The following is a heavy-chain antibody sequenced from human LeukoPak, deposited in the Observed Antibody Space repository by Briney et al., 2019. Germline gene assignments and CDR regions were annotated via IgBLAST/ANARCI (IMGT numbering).Heavy chain of an antibody. J-gene: IGHJ4*02. Sequence: GSLRLSXAXSGFTFXSYAMSWVRQAPGKGLEWVSGISGSGGTTYYADSVKGRFTISRDNSKNTLYLQMNSLRAEDTAIYYCVRPTMSTVTRFQYWGQGTLVTVSS. CDR1: GFTFXSYA. V-gene: IGHV3-23*01. CDR2: ISGSGGTT. D-gene: IGHD4-4*01. CDR3: VRPTMSTVTRFQY.